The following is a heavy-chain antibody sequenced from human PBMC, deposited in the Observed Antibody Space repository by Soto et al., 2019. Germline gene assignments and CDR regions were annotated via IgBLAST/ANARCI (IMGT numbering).Heavy chain of an antibody. D-gene: IGHD3-9*01. J-gene: IGHJ5*02. CDR3: ARDIGDILPEPGP. CDR1: GYTFTSYG. CDR2: ISAYNGNT. V-gene: IGHV1-18*01. Sequence: QVQLVQSGAEVKKPGASVKVSCKASGYTFTSYGISWVRQAPGQGLEWMGWISAYNGNTNYAQKLQGRVTMTTDTPTSKAYMERRSLRSEDRAGYYCARDIGDILPEPGPWGQGTLVTLSP.